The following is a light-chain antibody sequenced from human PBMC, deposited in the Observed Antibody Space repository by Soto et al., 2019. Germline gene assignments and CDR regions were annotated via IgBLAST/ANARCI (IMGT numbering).Light chain of an antibody. J-gene: IGLJ3*02. CDR1: SNDVGGYNL. V-gene: IGLV2-23*02. CDR2: EVN. CDR3: CSHVGGSSPQWV. Sequence: QSALTQPASVSGSPGQSITISYTGTSNDVGGYNLVSWFQQHPGKAPKLMISEVNKRPSGVSNRFSGSKSANTASLTISGLQAEDEADYYCCSHVGGSSPQWVFGGGTKVTVL.